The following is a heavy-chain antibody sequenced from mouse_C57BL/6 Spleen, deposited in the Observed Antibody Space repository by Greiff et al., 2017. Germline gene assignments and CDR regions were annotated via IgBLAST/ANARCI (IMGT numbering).Heavy chain of an antibody. CDR1: GFTFSSYA. Sequence: EVHLVESGGGLVKPGGSLKLSCAASGFTFSSYAMSWVRQTPEKRLEWVATISDGGSYTYYPDNVKGRFTISRDNAKNNLYLQMSHLKSEDTAMYYCARDKEDAMDDWGQGTSVTVSS. CDR2: ISDGGSYT. J-gene: IGHJ4*01. CDR3: ARDKEDAMDD. V-gene: IGHV5-4*01.